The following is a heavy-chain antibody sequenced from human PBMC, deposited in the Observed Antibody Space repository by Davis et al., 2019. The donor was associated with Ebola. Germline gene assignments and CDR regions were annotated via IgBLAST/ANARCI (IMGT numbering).Heavy chain of an antibody. CDR2: IYHSGST. V-gene: IGHV4-61*01. CDR3: ARLATYGMDV. Sequence: MPSETLSLTCTVSGGSVSSGSYYWSWIRQPPGKGLEWIGYIYHSGSTYYSPSLKSRVTISVDTSKNQFSLKLTSVTAADTAVYYCARLATYGMDVWGKGTTVTVSS. J-gene: IGHJ6*04. CDR1: GGSVSSGSYY.